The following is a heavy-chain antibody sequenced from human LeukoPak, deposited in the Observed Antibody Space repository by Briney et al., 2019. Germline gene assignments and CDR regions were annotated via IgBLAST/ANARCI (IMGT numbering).Heavy chain of an antibody. CDR2: IYPDDSDT. V-gene: IGHV5-51*01. CDR1: GYIFTRFW. J-gene: IGHJ3*02. Sequence: RGESLQISCQGSGYIFTRFWIGWVRQLPGKGLECMGVIYPDDSDTRYSPSFQGQVTISADKSISTAYLQWSSLKASDTAIYYCARNYDLTEPDAFDIWGQGTMVTVSS. D-gene: IGHD3-22*01. CDR3: ARNYDLTEPDAFDI.